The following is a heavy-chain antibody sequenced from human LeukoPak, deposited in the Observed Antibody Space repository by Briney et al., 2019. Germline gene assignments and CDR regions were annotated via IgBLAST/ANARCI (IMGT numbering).Heavy chain of an antibody. D-gene: IGHD1-26*01. CDR3: AKVGGSGSYYGY. J-gene: IGHJ4*02. CDR1: GFTFSSYW. V-gene: IGHV3-74*01. CDR2: INSDGSST. Sequence: GGSLRLSCAASGFTFSSYWMHWVRQAPGKGLVWVSRINSDGSSTSYADSVKGRFTISRDNAKNTLYLQMNSLRAEDTAVYYCAKVGGSGSYYGYWGQGTLVTVSS.